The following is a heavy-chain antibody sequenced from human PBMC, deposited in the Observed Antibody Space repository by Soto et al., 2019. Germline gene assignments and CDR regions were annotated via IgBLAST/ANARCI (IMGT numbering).Heavy chain of an antibody. CDR1: GFTFSSYA. Sequence: PGGSLRLSCAASGFTFSSYAISWVRQAPWKGLEWVSAISGSGGSTYYADSVKGRFTISRDNSKNTLYLQMNSLRAEDKAVYYCAKGNGYNYWASFDYWGQGTLVTVSS. D-gene: IGHD5-12*01. V-gene: IGHV3-23*01. CDR3: AKGNGYNYWASFDY. CDR2: ISGSGGST. J-gene: IGHJ4*02.